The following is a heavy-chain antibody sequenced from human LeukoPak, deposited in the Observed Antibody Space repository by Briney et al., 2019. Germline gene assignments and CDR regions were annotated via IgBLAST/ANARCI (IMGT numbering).Heavy chain of an antibody. CDR3: ARIVVVVAATPHDAFDI. Sequence: GASVKVSCKASGYTFTGYYMHWVGQAPGQGVEWMGWINPNSGGTNYAQKFQGRVTMTRDTSISTAYMELSRLRSDDTTVYYCARIVVVVAATPHDAFDIWGQGTMVTVSS. J-gene: IGHJ3*02. CDR2: INPNSGGT. V-gene: IGHV1-2*02. CDR1: GYTFTGYY. D-gene: IGHD2-15*01.